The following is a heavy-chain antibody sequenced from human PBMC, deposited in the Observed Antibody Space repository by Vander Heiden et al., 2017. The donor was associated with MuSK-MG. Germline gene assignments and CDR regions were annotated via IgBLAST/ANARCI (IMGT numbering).Heavy chain of an antibody. J-gene: IGHJ5*02. D-gene: IGHD2-2*01. CDR2: IIPIFGTA. CDR3: AGIVVPAAIRVWFDP. V-gene: IGHV1-69*01. Sequence: QVQLVQSGAAVKQPGSSVKVSCKASGGTFCSYAISWGRQAPGQGLEWMGGIIPIFGTANYAQKFQGRVTITADESTSTAYMELSSLRSEDTAVYYCAGIVVPAAIRVWFDPWGQGTLVTVSS. CDR1: GGTFCSYA.